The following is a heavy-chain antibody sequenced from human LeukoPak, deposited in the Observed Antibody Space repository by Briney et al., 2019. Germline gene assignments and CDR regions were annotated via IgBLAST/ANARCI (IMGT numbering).Heavy chain of an antibody. J-gene: IGHJ4*02. CDR3: ARGGYDGDGGLDN. V-gene: IGHV3-53*01. CDR1: EFTVRYNH. CDR2: IYSGGST. Sequence: GGSLRVSCAASEFTVRYNHMTWVRQAPGKGLEWVSGIYSGGSTYYADFVKGRFTISRDNSKNTLYLQMNSLRVEDTAVYFCARGGYDGDGGLDNWGQGTLVTVSS. D-gene: IGHD5-12*01.